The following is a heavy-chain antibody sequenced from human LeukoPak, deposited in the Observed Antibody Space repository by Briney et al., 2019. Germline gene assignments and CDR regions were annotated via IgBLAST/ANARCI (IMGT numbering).Heavy chain of an antibody. J-gene: IGHJ5*02. CDR3: AREVYYGSASPTPPWFDP. V-gene: IGHV4-59*01. D-gene: IGHD3-10*01. CDR2: VYYTGRN. Sequence: SETLSLTCTVSGGSISNYYWSWIRQPPGKGLEWIGFVYYTGRNNYNPSLKSRVTISLDTSRNQFSLKLSSVTAADTALYYCAREVYYGSASPTPPWFDPWGQGILVTVSS. CDR1: GGSISNYY.